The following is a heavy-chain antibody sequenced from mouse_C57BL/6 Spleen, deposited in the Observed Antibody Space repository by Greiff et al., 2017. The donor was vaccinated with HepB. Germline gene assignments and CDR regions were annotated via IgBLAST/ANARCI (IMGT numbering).Heavy chain of an antibody. Sequence: VQLKQSGPVLVKPGPSVKISCKASGFTFTDYYMHWVKQSHGKSLEWVGLVYPYNGGTSYNQKFKGKATLTVDTSSSTAYMELNSLTSEDSAVYYCARREYYGSSAFAYWGQGTLVTVSA. V-gene: IGHV1-36*01. J-gene: IGHJ3*01. CDR2: VYPYNGGT. D-gene: IGHD1-1*01. CDR1: GFTFTDYY. CDR3: ARREYYGSSAFAY.